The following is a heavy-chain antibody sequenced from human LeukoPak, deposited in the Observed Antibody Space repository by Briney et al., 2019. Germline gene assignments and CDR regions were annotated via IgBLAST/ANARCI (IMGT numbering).Heavy chain of an antibody. D-gene: IGHD3-10*01. CDR1: GFNFSTYE. CDR3: VRDYMVRGVYQHDY. CDR2: ISRSGSDI. Sequence: PGGSLRLSCAASGFNFSTYEVTWVRQAAGKGLEWVSYISRSGSDIHYAESVKGRFTISRDNAKNSVFLQMNSLRVEDTAVYYCVRDYMVRGVYQHDYWGQGTLVTVSS. J-gene: IGHJ4*02. V-gene: IGHV3-48*03.